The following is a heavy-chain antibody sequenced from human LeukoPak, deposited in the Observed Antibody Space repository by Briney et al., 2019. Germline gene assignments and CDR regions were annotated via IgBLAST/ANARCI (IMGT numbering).Heavy chain of an antibody. CDR2: IYSSGYT. J-gene: IGHJ6*03. D-gene: IGHD6-25*01. CDR3: ARNERRAQKDTYYAYFYYMDV. CDR1: NGSISSHY. V-gene: IGHV4-59*11. Sequence: PSETLSLTCTVSNGSISSHYWSWIRQPPGKGLEWIGLIYSSGYTNYNPSLKSRVTISGDTSRNQFSLKLSSATAADTAVYYCARNERRAQKDTYYAYFYYMDVWGKGSTVTVS.